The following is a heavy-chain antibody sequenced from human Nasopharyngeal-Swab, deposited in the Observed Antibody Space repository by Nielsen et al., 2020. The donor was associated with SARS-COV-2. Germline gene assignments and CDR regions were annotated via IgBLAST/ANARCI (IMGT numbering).Heavy chain of an antibody. V-gene: IGHV3-7*01. CDR1: DFTFSHYW. Sequence: GESLKISCGASDFTFSHYWMSWVRQAPGKGLEWVANINHDGSQKYYVDSVKGRFTISRDNSKNSIYLQMDRLRVEDTAVYYCARESLAADYWGQGTLVTVSS. J-gene: IGHJ1*01. CDR2: INHDGSQK. D-gene: IGHD6-13*01. CDR3: ARESLAADY.